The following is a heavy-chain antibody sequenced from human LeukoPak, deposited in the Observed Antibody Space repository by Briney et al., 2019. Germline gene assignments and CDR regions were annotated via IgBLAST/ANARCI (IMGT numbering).Heavy chain of an antibody. CDR2: INPNSGGT. CDR3: AREGTAAEGYYFDY. D-gene: IGHD6-13*01. CDR1: GYTFTGYY. V-gene: IGHV1-2*02. Sequence: EASVKVSCKASGYTFTGYYMHWVRQAPGQGLEWMGWINPNSGGTNYAQKFQGRVTMTRDTSISTAYMELSRLRSDDTAVYYCAREGTAAEGYYFDYWGQGTLVTVSS. J-gene: IGHJ4*02.